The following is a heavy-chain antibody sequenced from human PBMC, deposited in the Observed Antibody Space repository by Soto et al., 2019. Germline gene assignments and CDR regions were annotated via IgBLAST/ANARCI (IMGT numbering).Heavy chain of an antibody. Sequence: ASVKVSCKASGYTFTSYDINWVRQATGQGLEWMGWMNPNSGNTGYAQKFQGRVTMTRNTSISTAYMELSSLRSEDTAVYYCARGVWFGESLYYYYYYMDVWGKGTMVTVSS. V-gene: IGHV1-8*01. CDR1: GYTFTSYD. CDR3: ARGVWFGESLYYYYYYMDV. D-gene: IGHD3-10*01. CDR2: MNPNSGNT. J-gene: IGHJ6*03.